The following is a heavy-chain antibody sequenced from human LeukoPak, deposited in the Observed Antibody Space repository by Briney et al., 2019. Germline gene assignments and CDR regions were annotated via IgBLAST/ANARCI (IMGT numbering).Heavy chain of an antibody. Sequence: GGSLRLSCAASGFTFDDYAMHWVRQAPGKGLEWVSGISWNSGSIGYADSVKGRFTISRDNAKNSLYLQMNSLRAEDTALYYCAKASPYYYDSSGNFDYWGQGTLVTVSS. V-gene: IGHV3-9*01. CDR2: ISWNSGSI. D-gene: IGHD3-22*01. CDR3: AKASPYYYDSSGNFDY. J-gene: IGHJ4*02. CDR1: GFTFDDYA.